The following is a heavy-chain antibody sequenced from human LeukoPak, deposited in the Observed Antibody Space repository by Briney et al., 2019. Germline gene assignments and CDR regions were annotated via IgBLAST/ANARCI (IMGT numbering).Heavy chain of an antibody. V-gene: IGHV1-46*01. D-gene: IGHD4-17*01. Sequence: ASVKVSCKASGYTFTSYYMHWVRQAPGQGLEWMGIINHSGGSTSYAQKFQGRVTMTRDTSTSTVYMELSSLRSEDTAVYYCARVGVTNAVTTDRPYYYYYGMDVWGQGTTVTVSS. J-gene: IGHJ6*02. CDR1: GYTFTSYY. CDR3: ARVGVTNAVTTDRPYYYYYGMDV. CDR2: INHSGGST.